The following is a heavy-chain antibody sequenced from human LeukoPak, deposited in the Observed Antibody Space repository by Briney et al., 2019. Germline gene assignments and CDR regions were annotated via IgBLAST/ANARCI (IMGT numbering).Heavy chain of an antibody. CDR1: GFTFSSYE. D-gene: IGHD4-11*01. CDR2: ISSSGSTI. Sequence: GGSLRLSCAASGFTFSSYEMNWVRQAPGKGLEWFPYISSSGSTIYYADSVKGRFTISRDNAKNSLYLQMNSLRAEDTAVYYCARTMYSNYVFDYWGQGTLVTVSS. V-gene: IGHV3-48*03. J-gene: IGHJ4*02. CDR3: ARTMYSNYVFDY.